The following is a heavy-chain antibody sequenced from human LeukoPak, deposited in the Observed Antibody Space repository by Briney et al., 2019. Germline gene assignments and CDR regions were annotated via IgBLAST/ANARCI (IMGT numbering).Heavy chain of an antibody. CDR3: ARRGRHGYYFDS. V-gene: IGHV1-8*03. CDR1: GYTLTNYD. CDR2: MNPNSGNT. J-gene: IGHJ4*02. D-gene: IGHD6-25*01. Sequence: ASVKVSCKASGYTLTNYDINWVRQATGQGLEWMGWMNPNSGNTAYAQKFQGRVTITRNTSISTAYMELSSLRSEDTAVYYCARRGRHGYYFDSWGQGTLVTVSS.